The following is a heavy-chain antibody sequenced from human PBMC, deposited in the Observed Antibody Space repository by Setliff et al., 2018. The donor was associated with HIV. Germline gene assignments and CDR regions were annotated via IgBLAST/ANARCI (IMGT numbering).Heavy chain of an antibody. J-gene: IGHJ6*03. CDR2: IWDDGSDK. CDR3: ARDRLETLSFGDLHYMDV. D-gene: IGHD3-10*01. CDR1: GFTSASGFTFSEVW. V-gene: IGHV3-33*07. Sequence: PGGSLRLSCAASGFTSASGFTFSEVWFSWVRQAPGKGLEWVALIWDDGSDKYYGDSVKGRFTISRDNSKNTLYLQMNSLRAEDTALYYCARDRLETLSFGDLHYMDVWGKGTAVTVSS.